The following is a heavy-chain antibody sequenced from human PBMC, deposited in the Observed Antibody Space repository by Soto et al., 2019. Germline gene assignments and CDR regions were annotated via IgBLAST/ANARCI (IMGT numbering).Heavy chain of an antibody. CDR1: GGTFRSYG. J-gene: IGHJ6*02. CDR3: ARQRVTEIVEWLPNGYYYGMDV. D-gene: IGHD3-3*01. CDR2: IIPIYGTV. Sequence: QEQLVQSGAEVKKPGSSVKVSCKASGGTFRSYGLTWVRQAPGQGLEWIGGIIPIYGTVNYAQKIQGRVTISADKSTTTAYMELSSLRSDDTGVYYCARQRVTEIVEWLPNGYYYGMDVWGQGTTVIVSS. V-gene: IGHV1-69*06.